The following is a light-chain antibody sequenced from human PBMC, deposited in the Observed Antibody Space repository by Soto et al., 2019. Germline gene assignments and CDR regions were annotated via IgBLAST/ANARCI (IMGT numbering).Light chain of an antibody. CDR3: QQYNNWPPDRT. Sequence: EIVMTQSPATLSVSPGERATLSCRASQSVGRNLAWYQQKPGQAPRLLIYGASTRATGIPARFSGSWSGTEFTLTLSSLQSEDFAIYFWQQYNNWPPDRTFGQGTKVEIK. CDR1: QSVGRN. CDR2: GAS. J-gene: IGKJ1*01. V-gene: IGKV3-15*01.